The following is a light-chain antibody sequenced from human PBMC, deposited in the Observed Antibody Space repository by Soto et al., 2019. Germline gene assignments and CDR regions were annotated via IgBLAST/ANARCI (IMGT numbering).Light chain of an antibody. Sequence: EIVMTQSPGTLSVSPGERATLSCRASQSVSVNLAWYQQKPGQAPRLLIYGVSTRATGIPARFSGSESGTEFTLTISSLQSEDFAVYYCQQYGSSGTFGQGTKVDIK. V-gene: IGKV3-15*01. CDR3: QQYGSSGT. CDR2: GVS. J-gene: IGKJ1*01. CDR1: QSVSVN.